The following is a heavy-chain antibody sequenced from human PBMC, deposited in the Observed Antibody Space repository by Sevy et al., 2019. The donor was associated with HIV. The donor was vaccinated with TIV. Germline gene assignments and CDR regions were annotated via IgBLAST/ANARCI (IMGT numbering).Heavy chain of an antibody. J-gene: IGHJ4*02. V-gene: IGHV3-30*18. CDR3: AKDLFQQGTDWYEGDY. Sequence: GGSLRLSCAASGFTFSRYAMHWVRQAPGKGLEWVAVISYDGSNKYYADSVKGRFTISRDNSKNMLFLQMNSLRAEDTAVYHCAKDLFQQGTDWYEGDYWGQGTLVTVSS. CDR1: GFTFSRYA. D-gene: IGHD6-19*01. CDR2: ISYDGSNK.